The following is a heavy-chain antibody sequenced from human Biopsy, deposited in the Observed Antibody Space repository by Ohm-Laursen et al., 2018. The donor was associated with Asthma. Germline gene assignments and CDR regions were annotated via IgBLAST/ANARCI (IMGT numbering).Heavy chain of an antibody. J-gene: IGHJ4*02. V-gene: IGHV3-30*04. CDR2: ITFDGSTQ. CDR3: SRDTLGYCFDI. D-gene: IGHD7-27*01. Sequence: SLRLSCTASGIPFGSYAMHWARQAPGKGLEWVAVITFDGSTQYYGDSVKSRFTISRDNSKSMLYLQMNSLRPADTAVYYCSRDTLGYCFDIWGRGTVVTVSS. CDR1: GIPFGSYA.